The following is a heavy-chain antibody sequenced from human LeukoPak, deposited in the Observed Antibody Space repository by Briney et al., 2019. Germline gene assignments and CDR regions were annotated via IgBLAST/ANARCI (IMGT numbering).Heavy chain of an antibody. CDR2: IYHSVDT. CDR3: ARSRTAYYRYLER. Sequence: PSETLSLTCSVSGGSISSGVYAWSWVRQPPGKGLEWIGFIYHSVDTHYNPSLRSRVTISVDRSKNRLSLKMNSVTAADTAAYYCARSRTAYYRYLERWGQGALVTVSS. J-gene: IGHJ1*01. V-gene: IGHV4-30-2*01. CDR1: GGSISSGVYA. D-gene: IGHD3-9*01.